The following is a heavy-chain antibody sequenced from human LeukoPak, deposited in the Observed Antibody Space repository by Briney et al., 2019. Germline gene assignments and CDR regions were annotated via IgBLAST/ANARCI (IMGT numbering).Heavy chain of an antibody. Sequence: GGSLRLSCTASGFTFGDYAMSWVRQAPGKGLEWVGFIRSKAYGGTTEYAASVKGRFTISRDDSKSIAYLQMNSLKTEDTAVYYCTTYGDTFDYWGQGTLVTVSS. CDR1: GFTFGDYA. CDR2: IRSKAYGGTT. CDR3: TTYGDTFDY. D-gene: IGHD4-17*01. J-gene: IGHJ4*02. V-gene: IGHV3-49*04.